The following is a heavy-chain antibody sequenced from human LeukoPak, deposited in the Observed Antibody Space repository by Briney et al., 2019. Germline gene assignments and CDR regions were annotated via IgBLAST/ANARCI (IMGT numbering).Heavy chain of an antibody. CDR2: ISRSSAYI. D-gene: IGHD1-26*01. CDR3: ARDFAPSEYSGSYFGY. Sequence: GGSLRPSCAASGFTFSGYSMNWVRQAPGKGLEWVSSISRSSAYIYYADSVKGRFTISRDNAKNSLYLQMSSLRAEDTAVYYCARDFAPSEYSGSYFGYWGEGTLVTVSS. CDR1: GFTFSGYS. V-gene: IGHV3-21*01. J-gene: IGHJ4*02.